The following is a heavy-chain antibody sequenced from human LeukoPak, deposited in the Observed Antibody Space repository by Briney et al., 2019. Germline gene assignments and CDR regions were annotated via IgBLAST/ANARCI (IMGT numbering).Heavy chain of an antibody. V-gene: IGHV4-61*02. Sequence: SETLSLTCTVSGGSISSGSYYWSWIRQPAGKGLEWIGRIYTSGSTNYNPSLKSRVTISVDTSKNQFSLKLSSMTAADTAVYYCAREARVLWFGESGYYYMDVWGKGTTVTISS. CDR1: GGSISSGSYY. D-gene: IGHD3-10*01. CDR3: AREARVLWFGESGYYYMDV. CDR2: IYTSGST. J-gene: IGHJ6*03.